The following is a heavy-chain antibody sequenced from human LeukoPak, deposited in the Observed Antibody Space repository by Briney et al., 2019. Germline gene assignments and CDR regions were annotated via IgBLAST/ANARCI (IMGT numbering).Heavy chain of an antibody. CDR3: ATWDDYGDFVAFEY. V-gene: IGHV3-21*01. D-gene: IGHD4-17*01. CDR1: GSTFSSYT. J-gene: IGHJ4*02. Sequence: GGSLRLSCGGSGSTFSSYTMNWVRQAPGKGLEWVASISSSATYIYYADSVRGRFTTSRDDAKKSVFLHMNSLRAEDTAVYFCATWDDYGDFVAFEYWGQGTLVTVSS. CDR2: ISSSATYI.